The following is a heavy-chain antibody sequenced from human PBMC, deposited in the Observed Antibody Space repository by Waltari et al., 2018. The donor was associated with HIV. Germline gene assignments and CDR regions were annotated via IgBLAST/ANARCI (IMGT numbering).Heavy chain of an antibody. Sequence: VQLVESGGGSIKTGGSLRLSCTASGFSVSNHWMDWVRQGPGKGLVWVDRLSIVGGGRNYADAVKGRFVLSRDNARNTVYRQLNSLRVEDTAMYFCARASHYIEFSTFDGDYYFDVWGRGTRVAVSS. CDR1: GFSVSNHW. CDR2: LSIVGGGR. CDR3: ARASHYIEFSTFDGDYYFDV. J-gene: IGHJ4*02. D-gene: IGHD4-17*01. V-gene: IGHV3-74*01.